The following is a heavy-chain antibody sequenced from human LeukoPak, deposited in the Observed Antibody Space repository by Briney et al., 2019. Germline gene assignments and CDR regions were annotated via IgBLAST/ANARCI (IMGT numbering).Heavy chain of an antibody. J-gene: IGHJ3*02. D-gene: IGHD2-21*01. CDR3: ACTYCGGDCYGAFDI. CDR1: GGSISSSSYH. V-gene: IGHV4-39*01. CDR2: IYYSGST. Sequence: PSETLSLTCTVSGGSISSSSYHWGWIRQPPGKGLEWIGSIYYSGSTYYNPSLKSRVTISVDTSKNQFSLKLSSVTAADTAVYYCACTYCGGDCYGAFDIWGQGTMVTVS.